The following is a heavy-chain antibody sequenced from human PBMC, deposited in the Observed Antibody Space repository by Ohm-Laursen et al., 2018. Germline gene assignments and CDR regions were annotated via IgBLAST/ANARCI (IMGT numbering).Heavy chain of an antibody. J-gene: IGHJ3*02. CDR2: ISYDGSNK. D-gene: IGHD3-22*01. V-gene: IGHV3-30*18. CDR3: AKDDYYDSSGYWGHGAFDI. CDR1: GFIFSSYG. Sequence: SLRLSCTGSGFIFSSYGMHWVRQAPGKGLEWVAVISYDGSNKYYADSVKGRFTISRDNSKNTLYLQMNSLRAEDTAVYYCAKDDYYDSSGYWGHGAFDIWGQGAMVTVSS.